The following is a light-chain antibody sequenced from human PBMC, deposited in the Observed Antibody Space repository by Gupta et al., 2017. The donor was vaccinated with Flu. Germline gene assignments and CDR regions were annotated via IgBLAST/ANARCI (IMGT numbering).Light chain of an antibody. CDR1: SSNTVGSV. CDR3: EAWDDSLNGLWV. Sequence: SSNTVGSVVSCYQHLPGRAPTLNIYNDNQRPSGVPDRFSGSKSGTSASLAISGLQSEDEADYYCEAWDDSLNGLWVFGGGTKLTVL. J-gene: IGLJ3*02. V-gene: IGLV1-44*01. CDR2: NDN.